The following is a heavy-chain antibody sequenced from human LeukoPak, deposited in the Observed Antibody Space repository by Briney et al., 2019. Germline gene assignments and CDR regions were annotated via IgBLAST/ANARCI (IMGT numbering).Heavy chain of an antibody. J-gene: IGHJ3*02. V-gene: IGHV4-59*11. CDR2: ISHIGRT. Sequence: SETLSLTCAVSGDSFSNHYWTWIRQSPGTGPEWIGYISHIGRTNYNPSLKSRVTISIDTSKNQFSLKLRSVTAADTAVYYCARDLVTVTKGFDIWGQGTMVSVSS. CDR3: ARDLVTVTKGFDI. D-gene: IGHD4-17*01. CDR1: GDSFSNHY.